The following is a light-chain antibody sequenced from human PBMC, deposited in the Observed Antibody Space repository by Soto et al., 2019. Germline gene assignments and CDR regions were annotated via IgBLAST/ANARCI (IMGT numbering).Light chain of an antibody. CDR2: GAS. CDR1: QGVAGSY. J-gene: IGKJ5*01. V-gene: IGKV3-20*01. CDR3: QQYSNSPT. Sequence: EIVLTQSPGTLSLSPGERATLSCRASQGVAGSYLAWYQQKPGQAPRLLIYGASSRAAGIPDRFSGSGSGTDFTLTISRLEPEDFAVYYCQQYSNSPTFGQGTRLEI.